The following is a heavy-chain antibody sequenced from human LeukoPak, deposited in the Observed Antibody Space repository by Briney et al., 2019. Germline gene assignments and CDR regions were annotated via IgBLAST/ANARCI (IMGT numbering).Heavy chain of an antibody. V-gene: IGHV3-23*01. J-gene: IGHJ4*02. D-gene: IGHD1-26*01. CDR3: AKHSGSYFIYYVDS. CDR1: GFTFSSYG. Sequence: GGSLRLSCAASGFTFSSYGMSWVRQAPGKGLEWVATISGSGYNTYYADSVKGRFTISGDNSANTLFLHMSSLRAEDTALYYCAKHSGSYFIYYVDSWGQGTLVTVSS. CDR2: ISGSGYNT.